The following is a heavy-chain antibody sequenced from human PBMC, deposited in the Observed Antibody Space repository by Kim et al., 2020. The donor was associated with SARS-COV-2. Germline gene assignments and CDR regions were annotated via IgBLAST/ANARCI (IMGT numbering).Heavy chain of an antibody. CDR1: GFTFSSYW. J-gene: IGHJ6*02. V-gene: IGHV3-7*01. D-gene: IGHD4-17*01. CDR3: ARDPYGDYGSYYYYGMDV. Sequence: GGSLRLSCAASGFTFSSYWMSWVRQAPGKGLEWVANIKQDGSEKYYVDSVKGRFTISRDNAKNSLYLQMNSLRAEDTAVYYCARDPYGDYGSYYYYGMDVWGQGTTVTVSS. CDR2: IKQDGSEK.